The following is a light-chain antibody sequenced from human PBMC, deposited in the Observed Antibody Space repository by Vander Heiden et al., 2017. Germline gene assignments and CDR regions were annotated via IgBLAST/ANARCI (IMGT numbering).Light chain of an antibody. CDR2: GAS. V-gene: IGKV3-20*01. CDR1: QSVSSSY. J-gene: IGKJ2*01. CDR3: QHYGSSLYT. Sequence: EIVLTQSPGTLSFSPGERATLSRRASQSVSSSYLAWYQQKPGQAPRLLIYGASSRATDIPDRFSGSGSGTDFTLTISRLEPEDFAVYYCQHYGSSLYTFGQRTKLEIK.